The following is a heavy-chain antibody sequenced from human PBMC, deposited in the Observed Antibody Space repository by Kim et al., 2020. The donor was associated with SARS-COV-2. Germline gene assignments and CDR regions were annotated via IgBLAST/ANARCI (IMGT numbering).Heavy chain of an antibody. J-gene: IGHJ4*02. V-gene: IGHV4-59*13. CDR2: VHHGGNT. Sequence: SETLSLTCTVSGGYIRTYYWTWIRQPPGKGLECLGYVHHGGNTNYNPSLSSRVSMSVDTSRNQFSLEVTSVTAADTAIYFCARRTSSWYYFDFWSQGSLV. CDR1: GGYIRTYY. D-gene: IGHD6-13*01. CDR3: ARRTSSWYYFDF.